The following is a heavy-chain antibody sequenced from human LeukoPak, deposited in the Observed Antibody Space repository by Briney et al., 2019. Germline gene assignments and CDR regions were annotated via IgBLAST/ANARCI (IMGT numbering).Heavy chain of an antibody. CDR2: INPASAGA. CDR1: GYTFTNYY. Sequence: ASVTVSCKPSGYTFTNYYIHWVRQAPRQGPEWVGWINPASAGAAFAPKFQGRVSMTWDSSITTAFMDLTSLRSDDTAIYYCARQLGNYYRAFDFWGQGTLVAVSP. V-gene: IGHV1-2*02. D-gene: IGHD6-6*01. J-gene: IGHJ4*02. CDR3: ARQLGNYYRAFDF.